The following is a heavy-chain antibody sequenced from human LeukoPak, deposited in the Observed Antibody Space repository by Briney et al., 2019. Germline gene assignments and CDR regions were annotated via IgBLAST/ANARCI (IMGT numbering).Heavy chain of an antibody. J-gene: IGHJ4*02. V-gene: IGHV3-7*01. CDR2: IKEDGSET. Sequence: GGSLRLSCAASRFIFSNSWMSWVRQAPGKGLEWVANIKEDGSETRYVASVKGRFTISRDNAKSSLYLQMNSLRAEDTAVYYCARGRWVFDSWGQRTLVTVSS. D-gene: IGHD6-13*01. CDR3: ARGRWVFDS. CDR1: RFIFSNSW.